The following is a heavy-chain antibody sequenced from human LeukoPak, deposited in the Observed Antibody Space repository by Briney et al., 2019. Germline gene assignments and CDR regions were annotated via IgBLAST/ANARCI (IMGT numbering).Heavy chain of an antibody. CDR1: GYTFTSYA. CDR3: ARGMIGDSTFDS. V-gene: IGHV1-3*03. J-gene: IGHJ4*02. D-gene: IGHD3-22*01. CDR2: INAGNGNT. Sequence: ASVKVSCKASGYTFTSYAMHWVRQAPGQWLEWMGWINAGNGNTKYSQDIQGRVTITRDTSASTAYMELSSLRSEDMAVYYCARGMIGDSTFDSWGQGTLVTVSS.